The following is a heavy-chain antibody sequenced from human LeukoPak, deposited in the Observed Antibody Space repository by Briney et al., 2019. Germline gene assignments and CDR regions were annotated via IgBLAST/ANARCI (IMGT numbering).Heavy chain of an antibody. V-gene: IGHV3-23*01. CDR3: AKDAGYSSSWYGYAFDY. D-gene: IGHD6-13*01. J-gene: IGHJ4*02. CDR2: ISGSGGST. CDR1: GFTFSSYA. Sequence: GGSQRLSCAASGFTFSSYAMSWVRQAPGKGLEWVSAISGSGGSTYYADSVKGRFTISRDDSKNTLYLQMNSLRAEDTAVYYCAKDAGYSSSWYGYAFDYWGQGTLVTVSS.